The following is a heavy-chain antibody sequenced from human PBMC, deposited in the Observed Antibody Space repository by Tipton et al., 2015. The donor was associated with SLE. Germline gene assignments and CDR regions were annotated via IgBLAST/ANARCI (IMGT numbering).Heavy chain of an antibody. CDR2: ISAKNGDT. V-gene: IGHV1-18*01. J-gene: IGHJ4*02. CDR3: ARDSRGYCYFDS. D-gene: IGHD1-26*01. CDR1: GYTFTNYG. Sequence: QVQLVQSGVEVKKPGASVRVSCKASGYTFTNYGIGWVRQAPGQGLEWMGWISAKNGDTHYAQKFQGRVTMTTDTSTSTAYMEVTSLTSDDTAVYYCARDSRGYCYFDSWGQGTLVTVSS.